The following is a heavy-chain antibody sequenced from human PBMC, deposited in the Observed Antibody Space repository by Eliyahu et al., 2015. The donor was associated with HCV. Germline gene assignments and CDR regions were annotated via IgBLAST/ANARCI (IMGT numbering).Heavy chain of an antibody. D-gene: IGHD2-21*02. CDR3: NRVSVALVSGWFLDY. J-gene: IGHJ4*02. CDR2: IRSKPYGATT. CDR1: GFTFGXYA. V-gene: IGHV3-49*04. Sequence: EVQLVXSGGGLAXPGRSLRLXCTXSGFTFGXYAMSWVRQAPGKGLEWVGFIRSKPYGATTEYAASVKGRFTISRDDSKRIAYLQMNSLKTEDTAVYYCNRVSVALVSGWFLDYWGQGTLVTVSS.